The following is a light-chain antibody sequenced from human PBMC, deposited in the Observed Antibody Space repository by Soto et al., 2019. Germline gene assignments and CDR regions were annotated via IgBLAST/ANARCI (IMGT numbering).Light chain of an antibody. Sequence: EIVLTQSPGTLSLSPGESATLSCRASQSVTGTSLAWYRQKPGLAHRLLIYAASHRPTGISDRFSGSGSGTDFTLTVRRREPEDFAVYYCQRYANSPPSTFGQGTRLEIK. CDR1: QSVTGTS. V-gene: IGKV3-20*01. CDR3: QRYANSPPST. CDR2: AAS. J-gene: IGKJ5*01.